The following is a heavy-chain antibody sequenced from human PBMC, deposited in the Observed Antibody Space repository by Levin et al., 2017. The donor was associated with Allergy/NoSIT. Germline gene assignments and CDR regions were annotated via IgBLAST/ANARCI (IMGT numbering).Heavy chain of an antibody. CDR1: GFTVSSNY. J-gene: IGHJ3*02. Sequence: GGSLRLSCAASGFTVSSNYMSWVRQAPGKGLEWVSVIYSGGSTYYAVSVKGRFTISRDNSKNTLYLQMNSLRAEDTAVYYCASPRPYSSSQDAFDIWGQGTMVTVSS. CDR3: ASPRPYSSSQDAFDI. D-gene: IGHD6-13*01. CDR2: IYSGGST. V-gene: IGHV3-66*01.